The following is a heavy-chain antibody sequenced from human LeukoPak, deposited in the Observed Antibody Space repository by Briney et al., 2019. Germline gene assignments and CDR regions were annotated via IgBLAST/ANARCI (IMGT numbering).Heavy chain of an antibody. V-gene: IGHV3-23*01. CDR2: ISGSVSST. CDR3: AKEYSSGWYS. Sequence: GGSLRLSCAASGFTFSSYVMSWIRQAPGKGLEWVSAISGSVSSTYYADSVKGRFTISRDNSKNTLYLQMNSLRAEDTAVYYCAKEYSSGWYSWGQGTLVTVSS. CDR1: GFTFSSYV. J-gene: IGHJ4*02. D-gene: IGHD6-19*01.